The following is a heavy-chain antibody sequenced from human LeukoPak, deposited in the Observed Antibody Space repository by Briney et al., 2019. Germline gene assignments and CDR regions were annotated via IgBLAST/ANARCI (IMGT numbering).Heavy chain of an antibody. Sequence: GESLQISCKGSGYSFTTYWIGWVRQLPGKGLEWMGIIYPGDSGTRYSPSFQGQVTISADKSISTAYLQWSSLKASDTAMYYCARSGVVTFYQYMDVWGQGTLVIVSS. CDR1: GYSFTTYW. D-gene: IGHD3-3*01. J-gene: IGHJ4*02. CDR3: ARSGVVTFYQYMDV. CDR2: IYPGDSGT. V-gene: IGHV5-51*01.